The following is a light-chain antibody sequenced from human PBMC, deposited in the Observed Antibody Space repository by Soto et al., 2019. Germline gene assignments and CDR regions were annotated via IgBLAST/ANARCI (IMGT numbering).Light chain of an antibody. V-gene: IGKV3-20*01. CDR3: QHYGGSPLIT. J-gene: IGKJ3*01. CDR2: GAS. CDR1: RSVNTSY. Sequence: EIVLTQSPGTLSLSPGERATLSCRASRSVNTSYLAWYQQKPGQAPRLVIFGASNRATGIPDRFSGSGSGTDFTLTISRLEPEDFAVYYCQHYGGSPLITFGPGTTVDV.